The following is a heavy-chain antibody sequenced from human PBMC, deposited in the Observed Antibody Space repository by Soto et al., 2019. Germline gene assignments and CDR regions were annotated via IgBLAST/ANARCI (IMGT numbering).Heavy chain of an antibody. CDR1: GDSVSSNSAA. CDR3: ARGRGDSSSWYWGWYFDL. D-gene: IGHD6-13*01. CDR2: TYYRSKWYN. J-gene: IGHJ2*01. V-gene: IGHV6-1*01. Sequence: QVQLQQSGPGLVKPSQTLSLTWAISGDSVSSNSAAWNWIRQSPSRGLEWLGRTYYRSKWYNDYAVSVKSRITINPDTSKNQFSLQLNSVTPEDTAVYYCARGRGDSSSWYWGWYFDLWGRGTLVTVSS.